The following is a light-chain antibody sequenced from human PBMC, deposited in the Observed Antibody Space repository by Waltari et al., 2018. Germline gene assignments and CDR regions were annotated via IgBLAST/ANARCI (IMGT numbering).Light chain of an antibody. CDR1: SSDRGGFNY. V-gene: IGLV2-14*03. CDR2: HST. J-gene: IGLJ2*01. CDR3: CSFTSSTTGI. Sequence: SALTQPDSVSGSPGQSITISCSGISSDRGGFNYVSWYQQHPGEAPHVIIYHSTNRPSGVSNRFSGSKSGSSASLTISGLQPEDEADYYCCSFTSSTTGIFGGGTKLTVL.